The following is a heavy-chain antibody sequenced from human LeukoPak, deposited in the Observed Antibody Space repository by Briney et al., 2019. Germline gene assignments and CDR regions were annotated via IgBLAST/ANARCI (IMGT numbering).Heavy chain of an antibody. CDR3: ARAGIAAAGTFDY. Sequence: GGSLRLSCAASGFTFDDYAMHWVRQAPGKGLEWVSLISGDGGSTYYADSVKGRFTISRDNAKNSLYLQMNSLRAEDTAVYYCARAGIAAAGTFDYWGQGTLVTVSS. CDR1: GFTFDDYA. CDR2: ISGDGGST. J-gene: IGHJ4*02. V-gene: IGHV3-43*02. D-gene: IGHD6-13*01.